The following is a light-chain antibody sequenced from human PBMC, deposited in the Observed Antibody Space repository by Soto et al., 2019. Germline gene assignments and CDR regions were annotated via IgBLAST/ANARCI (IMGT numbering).Light chain of an antibody. J-gene: IGLJ3*02. CDR2: DVT. CDR1: SSDVGAYNY. Sequence: QSVLTQPASVSGSPGQSITISCTGTSSDVGAYNYVSWYQQLPDKAPKLIIYDVTYRPSGVSNRFSGSKSGNTASLTISGLQDEDEADYFCSSYTTSSTLVFGGGTQLTVL. CDR3: SSYTTSSTLV. V-gene: IGLV2-14*03.